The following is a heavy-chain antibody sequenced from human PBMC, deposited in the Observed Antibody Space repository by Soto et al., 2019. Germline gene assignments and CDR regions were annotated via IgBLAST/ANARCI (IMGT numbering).Heavy chain of an antibody. CDR1: GFTFSSYS. J-gene: IGHJ4*02. Sequence: GGSXXXXCAASGFTFSSYSMNWVRQAPGKGLEWVSYISSSSSTIYYADSVKGRFTISRDNAKNSLYLQMNSLRAEDTAVYYCARLYSSSWFDYWGQGT. D-gene: IGHD6-6*01. CDR2: ISSSSSTI. CDR3: ARLYSSSWFDY. V-gene: IGHV3-48*01.